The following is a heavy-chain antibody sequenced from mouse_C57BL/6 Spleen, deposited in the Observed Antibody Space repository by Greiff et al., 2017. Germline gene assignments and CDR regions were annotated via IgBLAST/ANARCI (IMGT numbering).Heavy chain of an antibody. V-gene: IGHV1-20*01. J-gene: IGHJ3*01. CDR2: INPYNGDT. Sequence: EVKLVESGPELVKPGDSVKISCKASGYSFTGYFMNWVMQSHGKSLEWIGRINPYNGDTFYNQKFKGKATLTVDKSSSTAHMELRSLTSEDSAVYYCARDYGSSPFAYWGQGTLVTVSA. D-gene: IGHD1-1*01. CDR1: GYSFTGYF. CDR3: ARDYGSSPFAY.